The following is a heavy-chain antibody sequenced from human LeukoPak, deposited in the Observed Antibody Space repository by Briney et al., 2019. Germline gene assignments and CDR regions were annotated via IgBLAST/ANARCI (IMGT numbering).Heavy chain of an antibody. CDR1: GYSFTTYW. CDR2: MFPGNSDT. J-gene: IGHJ5*02. Sequence: PGESLKISCKASGYSFTTYWIGWVRQVPGKGLEWMGIMFPGNSDTRYSPPFQGQVSMSADKSINTAYLQWSSLKASDTAIYYCARRLTDLEYTWFDPWGQGTLVSVSS. CDR3: ARRLTDLEYTWFDP. D-gene: IGHD3-3*01. V-gene: IGHV5-51*01.